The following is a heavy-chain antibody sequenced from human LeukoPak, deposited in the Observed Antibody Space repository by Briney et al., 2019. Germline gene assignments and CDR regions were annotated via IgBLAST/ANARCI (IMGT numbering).Heavy chain of an antibody. CDR2: ISSSSSYI. CDR1: GFTFSSYS. D-gene: IGHD2-2*01. J-gene: IGHJ5*02. CDR3: ARRSCSSTSCYSNWFDP. V-gene: IGHV3-21*01. Sequence: PGGSLRLSCAASGFTFSSYSMNWVRQAPGKGLEWVSSISSSSSYIYYADSVKGRFTISRDNAKNSLYLQMNSLRAEDTAVYYCARRSCSSTSCYSNWFDPWGQGTLVTVSS.